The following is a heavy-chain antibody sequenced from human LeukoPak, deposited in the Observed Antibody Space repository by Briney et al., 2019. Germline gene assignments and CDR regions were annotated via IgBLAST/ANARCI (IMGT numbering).Heavy chain of an antibody. CDR3: AKEGGMVTDY. CDR2: IRYDGSNK. D-gene: IGHD2-21*02. V-gene: IGHV3-30*02. Sequence: PGGSLRLSCAASGYTFSSYGMHWVRQAPGKGLEWVAFIRYDGSNKYYADSVKGRFTISRDNSKNTLYLQMNSLRAEDTAVYYCAKEGGMVTDYWGQGTLVTVSS. CDR1: GYTFSSYG. J-gene: IGHJ4*02.